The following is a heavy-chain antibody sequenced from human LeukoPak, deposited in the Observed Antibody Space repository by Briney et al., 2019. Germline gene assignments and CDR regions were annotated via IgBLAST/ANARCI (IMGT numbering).Heavy chain of an antibody. CDR3: ARDLSASTVVTPPSLLVHY. J-gene: IGHJ4*02. Sequence: GGSLRLSCAASGFTFSSYSMNWVRQAPGKGLEWVSSISSSSSYIYYADSVKGRFTISRDNAKNSLYLQMNSLRAEDTAVYYCARDLSASTVVTPPSLLVHYWGQGTLVTVSS. CDR1: GFTFSSYS. V-gene: IGHV3-21*01. CDR2: ISSSSSYI. D-gene: IGHD4-23*01.